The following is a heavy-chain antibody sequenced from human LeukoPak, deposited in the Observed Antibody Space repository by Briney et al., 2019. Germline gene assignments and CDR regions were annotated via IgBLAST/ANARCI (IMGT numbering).Heavy chain of an antibody. Sequence: KPSETLSLTCTVSGGSISYYYWNWIRQPAGKGLEWIGRIYTSGRTYYNPSLKSRATISVDTSKKQFSLRLISVTAADTAVYFCTRRVIYYYSSGTSFDYYYYMDVWDKGTTVTIS. CDR1: GGSISYYY. V-gene: IGHV4-4*07. CDR3: TRRVIYYYSSGTSFDYYYYMDV. CDR2: IYTSGRT. J-gene: IGHJ6*03. D-gene: IGHD3-10*01.